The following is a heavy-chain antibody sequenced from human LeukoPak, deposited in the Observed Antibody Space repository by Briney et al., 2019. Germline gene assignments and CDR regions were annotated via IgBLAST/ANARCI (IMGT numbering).Heavy chain of an antibody. Sequence: GASVTVSCKASGYTFTSYYVHWVRQAPGQGLEWMGWINPNSGGTNYAQKFQGRVTMTRDTSISTAYMELSRLRSDDTAVYYCASATVTTYLLGYWGQGTLVTVSS. CDR2: INPNSGGT. V-gene: IGHV1-2*02. CDR1: GYTFTSYY. CDR3: ASATVTTYLLGY. J-gene: IGHJ4*02. D-gene: IGHD4-17*01.